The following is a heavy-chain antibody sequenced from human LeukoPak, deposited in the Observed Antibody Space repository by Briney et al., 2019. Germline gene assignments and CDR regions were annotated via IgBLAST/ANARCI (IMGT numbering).Heavy chain of an antibody. D-gene: IGHD4-17*01. V-gene: IGHV3-30-3*01. J-gene: IGHJ4*02. CDR1: GFTFSSYA. CDR2: ISYDGSNK. CDR3: AREFEFMTTVTALNY. Sequence: GGSLRLSCAASGFTFSSYAMHWVRQAPGKGLEWVAVISYDGSNKYYADSVEGRFTISRDNSKNTLYLQMNSLRAEDTAVYYCAREFEFMTTVTALNYWGQGTLVTVSS.